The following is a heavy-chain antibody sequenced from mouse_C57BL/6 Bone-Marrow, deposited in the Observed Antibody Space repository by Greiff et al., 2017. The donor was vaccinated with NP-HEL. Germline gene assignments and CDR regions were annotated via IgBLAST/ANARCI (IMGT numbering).Heavy chain of an antibody. CDR1: GFTFSSYA. Sequence: EVQLVESGEGLVKPGGSLKLSCAASGFTFSSYAMSWVRQTPEKRLEWVAYISSGGDYIYYADTVKGRFTISRDNARNTLYLQMSSLKSEDTAMYYCTRAGFEGYYVWYFDVWGTGTTVTVSS. CDR2: ISSGGDYI. D-gene: IGHD2-3*01. CDR3: TRAGFEGYYVWYFDV. J-gene: IGHJ1*03. V-gene: IGHV5-9-1*02.